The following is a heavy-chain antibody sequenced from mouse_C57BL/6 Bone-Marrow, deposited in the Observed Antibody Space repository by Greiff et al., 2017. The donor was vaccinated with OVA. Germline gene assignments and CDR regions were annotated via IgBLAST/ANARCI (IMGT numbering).Heavy chain of an antibody. V-gene: IGHV5-4*01. J-gene: IGHJ2*01. CDR1: GFTFSSYA. D-gene: IGHD1-1*01. CDR3: AREGGYYGSSVYFDY. CDR2: ISDGGSYT. Sequence: DVMLVESGGGLVKPGGSLKLSCAASGFTFSSYAMSWVRQTPEKRLEWVATISDGGSYTYYPDNVKGRFTISRDNAKNNLYLQMSHLKSEDTAMYYCAREGGYYGSSVYFDYWGQGTTLTVSS.